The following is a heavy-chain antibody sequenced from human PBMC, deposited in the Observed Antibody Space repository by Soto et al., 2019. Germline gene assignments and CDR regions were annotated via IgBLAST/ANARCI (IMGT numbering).Heavy chain of an antibody. CDR1: GGSISSYY. CDR3: ARDLRFWSGYYSPNYYGMDV. D-gene: IGHD3-3*01. Sequence: SETLSLTCTVSGGSISSYYWSWIRQPPGKGLEWIGYIYYSGSTNYNPSLKSRVTISVDTSKNQFSLKLSSVTAADTAVYYCARDLRFWSGYYSPNYYGMDVWGQGTKVTVSS. V-gene: IGHV4-59*01. J-gene: IGHJ6*02. CDR2: IYYSGST.